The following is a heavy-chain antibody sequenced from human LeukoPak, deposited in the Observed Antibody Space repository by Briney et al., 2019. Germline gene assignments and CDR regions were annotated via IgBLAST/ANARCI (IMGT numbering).Heavy chain of an antibody. CDR1: GGSISSSSYY. CDR3: ARWAYDSSGYYSTKPMYYFDY. Sequence: PSETLSLTCTVSGGSISSSSYYWGWIRQPPGKGLEWIGSIYYSGSTYYNPSLKSRVTISVDTSKNQFSLKLSSVTAADTAVYYCARWAYDSSGYYSTKPMYYFDYWGQGTLVTVSS. D-gene: IGHD3-22*01. V-gene: IGHV4-39*07. J-gene: IGHJ4*02. CDR2: IYYSGST.